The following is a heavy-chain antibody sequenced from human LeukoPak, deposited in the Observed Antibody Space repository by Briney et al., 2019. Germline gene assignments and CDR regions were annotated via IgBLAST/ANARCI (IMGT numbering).Heavy chain of an antibody. V-gene: IGHV5-51*01. J-gene: IGHJ4*02. CDR1: GYSFTSYW. CDR3: ARHGSRSRGTYDYGDYGLDY. CDR2: IYPGDSDT. Sequence: PGESLKISCKGSGYSFTSYWIGWVRQMPGKGLEWMGIIYPGDSDTRYSPSFQGQVTISADKSISTAYLQWSSLKASDTAMYYCARHGSRSRGTYDYGDYGLDYWGQGTLVTVSS. D-gene: IGHD4-17*01.